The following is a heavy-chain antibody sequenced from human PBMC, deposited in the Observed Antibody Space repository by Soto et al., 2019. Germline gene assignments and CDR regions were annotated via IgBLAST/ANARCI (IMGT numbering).Heavy chain of an antibody. D-gene: IGHD5-12*01. V-gene: IGHV4-39*01. J-gene: IGHJ3*02. CDR2: IYYSGST. CDR1: GGSISSSSYY. CDR3: ARHRWVVADPFWPLKDAFDI. Sequence: QLQLQESGPGLVKPSETLSLTCTVSGGSISSSSYYWGWIRQPPGKGLEWIGSIYYSGSTYCNPSLKSRVTISADTSKNQFSLKLSSVTAAEAAVYYCARHRWVVADPFWPLKDAFDIWGQGTMVTVSS.